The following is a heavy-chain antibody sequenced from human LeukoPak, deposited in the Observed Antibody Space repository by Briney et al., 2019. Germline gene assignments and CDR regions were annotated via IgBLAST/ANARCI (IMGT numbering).Heavy chain of an antibody. V-gene: IGHV4-30-2*01. D-gene: IGHD1-26*01. Sequence: SETLSFTCAVSGGSISSGGYSWSWIRQPPGKGLEWIGYIYHSGSTYYNPSLKSRVTISVDRSKNQFSLKLSSVTAADTAVYYCARSVGLTNLYYFDYWGQGTLVTVSS. CDR1: GGSISSGGYS. CDR3: ARSVGLTNLYYFDY. J-gene: IGHJ4*02. CDR2: IYHSGST.